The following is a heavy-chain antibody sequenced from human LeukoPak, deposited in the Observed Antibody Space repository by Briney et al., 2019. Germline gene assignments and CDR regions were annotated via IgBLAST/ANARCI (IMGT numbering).Heavy chain of an antibody. V-gene: IGHV4-59*01. J-gene: IGHJ4*02. Sequence: SETLSLTCTVSGGSISSYYWSWIRQPPGKGLEWIGYIYYSGSTNYNPSLKSRVTISVDTSKNQFSLKLSSVTAADTAVYYCARGLSYIHFDYWGQGTLVTVSS. CDR1: GGSISSYY. D-gene: IGHD5/OR15-5a*01. CDR3: ARGLSYIHFDY. CDR2: IYYSGST.